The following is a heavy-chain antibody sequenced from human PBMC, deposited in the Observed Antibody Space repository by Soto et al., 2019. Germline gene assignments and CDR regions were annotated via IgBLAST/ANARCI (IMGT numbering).Heavy chain of an antibody. D-gene: IGHD3-22*01. CDR3: ARVSSEYYYDSSGPSDWFDP. CDR1: GYSFTSYW. V-gene: IGHV5-10-1*01. Sequence: GESLKISCKGSGYSFTSYWISWVRQMPGKGLEWMGRIDPSDSYTNYSPSFQGHVTISADKSISTAYLQWSSLKASDTAMYYCARVSSEYYYDSSGPSDWFDPWGQGTLVTVSS. J-gene: IGHJ5*02. CDR2: IDPSDSYT.